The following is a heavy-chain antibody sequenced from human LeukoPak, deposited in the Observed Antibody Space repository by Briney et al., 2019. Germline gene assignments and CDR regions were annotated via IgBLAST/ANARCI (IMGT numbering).Heavy chain of an antibody. D-gene: IGHD5-24*01. CDR1: GGSISSYY. J-gene: IGHJ4*02. Sequence: SETLSLTCTVSGGSISSYYWSWIRQPAGKGLEWIGRIYTSGSTNYNPSLKSRVTMSVDTSKNQFSLKLSSVTAAATAVYYCARETLRDGYKSFFDYWAQGTLVTVSS. V-gene: IGHV4-4*07. CDR2: IYTSGST. CDR3: ARETLRDGYKSFFDY.